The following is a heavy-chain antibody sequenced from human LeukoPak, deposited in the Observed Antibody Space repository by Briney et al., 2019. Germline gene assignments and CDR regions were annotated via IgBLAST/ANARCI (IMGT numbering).Heavy chain of an antibody. CDR2: IYHSGSF. CDR1: GGSISSSNW. CDR3: ARGNVLRFLEWKGTFDY. Sequence: PSETLSLTCAVSGGSISSSNWWSWVRQPPGKGLEWIGEIYHSGSFNYNPSLKSRVTISVDKSKSQFSLKLSSVTAADTAVYYCARGNVLRFLEWKGTFDYWGQGTLVTVSS. D-gene: IGHD3-3*01. V-gene: IGHV4-4*02. J-gene: IGHJ4*02.